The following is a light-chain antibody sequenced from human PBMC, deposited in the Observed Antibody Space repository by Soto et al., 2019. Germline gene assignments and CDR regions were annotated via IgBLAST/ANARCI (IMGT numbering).Light chain of an antibody. Sequence: EMMLTQSPATLSVAPGERVTFSCRASQGVSRKLAWYQHKPGQAPRLLISGASTGATGIPARFSGSGSGTELTITISSLQSEDCEIYDGQQYHTWPITFGGGTKVDIK. CDR2: GAS. J-gene: IGKJ4*01. V-gene: IGKV3-15*01. CDR3: QQYHTWPIT. CDR1: QGVSRK.